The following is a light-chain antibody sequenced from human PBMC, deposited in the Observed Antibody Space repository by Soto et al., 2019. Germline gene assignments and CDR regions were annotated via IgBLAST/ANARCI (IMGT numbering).Light chain of an antibody. V-gene: IGKV3-15*01. CDR2: GAL. Sequence: EILMTQSPDSLSVSPGETATLSCRASQSLNTDLAWYQQKPGQAPRLLLYGALTRATGISTRFSGGGSGTEFTLTISGLQSEDSAVYYCQQYKSWPPITFGQGTRLEI. CDR3: QQYKSWPPIT. J-gene: IGKJ5*01. CDR1: QSLNTD.